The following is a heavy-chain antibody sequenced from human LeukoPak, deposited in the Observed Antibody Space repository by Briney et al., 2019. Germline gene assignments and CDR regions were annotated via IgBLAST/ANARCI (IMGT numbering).Heavy chain of an antibody. V-gene: IGHV5-51*01. CDR1: GYGFTSYW. CDR3: ARQGVGVMGMVDY. Sequence: GVSLKISCKGSGYGFTSYWIGWVRPMPGKGLEWMGIIYPGDSDTRYSPSFQGQVTISADKSISTAYLQWNSLKASDTAMYYCARQGVGVMGMVDYWGQGTLVTVSS. CDR2: IYPGDSDT. D-gene: IGHD3-16*01. J-gene: IGHJ4*02.